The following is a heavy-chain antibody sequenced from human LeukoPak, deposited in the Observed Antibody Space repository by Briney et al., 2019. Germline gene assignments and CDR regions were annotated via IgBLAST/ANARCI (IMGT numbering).Heavy chain of an antibody. J-gene: IGHJ4*02. V-gene: IGHV1-2*02. CDR1: GYTFTGYY. Sequence: VASVKVSCKASGYTFTGYYMHWVRQAPGQGLEWMGWINPNSGGTNYAQKFQGRVTMTRDTSISTAYMELSRLRSDDTAVYYCARFKDSPPTYYFDYWGQGTLVTVSS. CDR2: INPNSGGT. CDR3: ARFKDSPPTYYFDY. D-gene: IGHD2-15*01.